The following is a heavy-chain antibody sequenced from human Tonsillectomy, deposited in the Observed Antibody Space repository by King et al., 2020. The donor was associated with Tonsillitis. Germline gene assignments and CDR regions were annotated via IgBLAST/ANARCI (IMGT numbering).Heavy chain of an antibody. CDR3: AGDVGSDYALYYFDY. Sequence: VQLVESGGGVVQPGRSLRLSCAASGFTFSSYAMHWVRQAPGKGLEWVAVISFDGSSKYNADSVKGRFTISRDNSRNTLYLQMNSLRAEDTAVYYCAGDVGSDYALYYFDYWGQGTLVTVSS. J-gene: IGHJ4*02. V-gene: IGHV3-30*01. D-gene: IGHD4-17*01. CDR2: ISFDGSSK. CDR1: GFTFSSYA.